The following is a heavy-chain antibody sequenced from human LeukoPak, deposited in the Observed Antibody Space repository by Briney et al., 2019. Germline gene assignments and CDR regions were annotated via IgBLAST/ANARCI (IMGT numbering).Heavy chain of an antibody. CDR1: GGTFSSYA. J-gene: IGHJ5*02. CDR3: ARDVYYDILTTRGWFDP. D-gene: IGHD3-9*01. V-gene: IGHV1-69*13. Sequence: GASVKVSCKASGGTFSSYAISWVRQAPGQGLEWMGGIIPIFGTANYAQKFQGRVTITADESTSTAYMELSSLRSEDTAVYYCARDVYYDILTTRGWFDPWGQGTLVTVSS. CDR2: IIPIFGTA.